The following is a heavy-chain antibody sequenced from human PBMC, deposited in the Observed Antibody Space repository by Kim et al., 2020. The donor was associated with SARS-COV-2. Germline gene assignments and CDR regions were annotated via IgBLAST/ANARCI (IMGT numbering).Heavy chain of an antibody. V-gene: IGHV3-21*01. J-gene: IGHJ6*02. D-gene: IGHD3-9*01. CDR3: ARDRLVGYYYYYGMDV. Sequence: DSVKGRFTISRDNAKNSLYLQMNSLRAEDTAVYYCARDRLVGYYYYYGMDVWGQGTTVTVSS.